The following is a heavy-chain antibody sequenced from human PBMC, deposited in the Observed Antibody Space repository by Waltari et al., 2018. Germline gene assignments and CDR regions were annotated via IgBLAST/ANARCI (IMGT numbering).Heavy chain of an antibody. D-gene: IGHD3-16*01. CDR3: ARDRGRPFAFDI. CDR1: GFTFSSYW. J-gene: IGHJ3*02. Sequence: EVQLVDAGGGLVQPGGSLSRSCAASGFTFSSYWMHWVSQAPGKGLVGVSRINSDGSSTSYADSVKGRFTISRDNAKNTLYLQMNSLRAEDTAVYYCARDRGRPFAFDIWGQGTMVTVSS. V-gene: IGHV3-74*01. CDR2: INSDGSST.